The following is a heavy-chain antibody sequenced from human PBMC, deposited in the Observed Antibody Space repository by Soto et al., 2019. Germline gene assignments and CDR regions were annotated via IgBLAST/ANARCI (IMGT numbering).Heavy chain of an antibody. Sequence: SETLSLTCTVSGGSISSYYWIWIRQPPGKGLEWIGYIYYSGSTNYNPSLKSRVTISVDTSKNQFSLKLSSVTAADTAVYYCARGSTSAARPSLWGQGTLVTVSS. CDR2: IYYSGST. CDR3: ARGSTSAARPSL. D-gene: IGHD6-6*01. CDR1: GGSISSYY. J-gene: IGHJ4*02. V-gene: IGHV4-59*01.